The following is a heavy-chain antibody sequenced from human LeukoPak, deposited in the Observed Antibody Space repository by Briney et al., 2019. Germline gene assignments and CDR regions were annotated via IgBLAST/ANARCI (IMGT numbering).Heavy chain of an antibody. CDR2: INPSGGST. CDR3: ARGTLPFGDYADY. Sequence: GASVKVSCKASGYTFTSYYMHWVRQAPGQGLEWMGIINPSGGSTSYAQKFQGRVTMTRDTSTSTVYMELSSLRSEYSALYYCARGTLPFGDYADYWGQGTLVTVSS. D-gene: IGHD4-17*01. V-gene: IGHV1-46*03. CDR1: GYTFTSYY. J-gene: IGHJ4*02.